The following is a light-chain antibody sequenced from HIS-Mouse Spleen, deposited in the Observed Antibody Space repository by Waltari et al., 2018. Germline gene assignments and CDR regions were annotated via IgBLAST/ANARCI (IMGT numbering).Light chain of an antibody. J-gene: IGLJ1*01. V-gene: IGLV2-8*01. CDR3: SSYAGSAYV. Sequence: QSALTQPASVSGSPGQSVTISCTGTSSDVGGYNYVPWYQQHPGKAPKLMIYEVSKRPSGVPDRFSGSKSGNTASLTVSGLQAEDEADYYCSSYAGSAYVFGTGTKVTVL. CDR1: SSDVGGYNY. CDR2: EVS.